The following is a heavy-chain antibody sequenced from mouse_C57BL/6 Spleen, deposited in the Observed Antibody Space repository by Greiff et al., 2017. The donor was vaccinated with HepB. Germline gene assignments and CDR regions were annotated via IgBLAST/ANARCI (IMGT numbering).Heavy chain of an antibody. V-gene: IGHV1-80*01. Sequence: QVQLKESGAELVKPGASVKISCKASGYAFSSYWMNWVKQRPGKGLEGIGQIYPGDGDTNYNGKFKGKATLTADKSSSTAYMQLSSLTSEDSAVYFCAIGTKVLFAYWGQGTLVTVSA. D-gene: IGHD4-1*01. J-gene: IGHJ3*01. CDR2: IYPGDGDT. CDR3: AIGTKVLFAY. CDR1: GYAFSSYW.